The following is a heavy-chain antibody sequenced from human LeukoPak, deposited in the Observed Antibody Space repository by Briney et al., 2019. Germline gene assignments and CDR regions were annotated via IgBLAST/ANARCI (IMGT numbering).Heavy chain of an antibody. Sequence: GGSLRLSCAASGFTFDDYAMHWVRQAPGKGLEWVSLISGDGGSTYYAGSVKGRFTISRDNSKNSLYLQMNSLRTEDTALYYCAKDTQLYDSSGYYRYWGQGTLVTVSS. D-gene: IGHD3-22*01. CDR1: GFTFDDYA. CDR2: ISGDGGST. CDR3: AKDTQLYDSSGYYRY. J-gene: IGHJ4*02. V-gene: IGHV3-43*02.